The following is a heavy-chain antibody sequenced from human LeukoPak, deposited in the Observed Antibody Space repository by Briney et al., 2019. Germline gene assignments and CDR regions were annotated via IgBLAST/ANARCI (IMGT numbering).Heavy chain of an antibody. D-gene: IGHD6-25*01. Sequence: SETLSLTCTVSGGSISSYFWSWIRQPPGKGLEWIGYIYYSGSTNYNPSLKSRVTISVDTSKNQFSLKLSSVTAADTAVYCCASARLGSGLEGAFDIWGQGTMVTVSS. CDR3: ASARLGSGLEGAFDI. CDR1: GGSISSYF. CDR2: IYYSGST. J-gene: IGHJ3*02. V-gene: IGHV4-59*01.